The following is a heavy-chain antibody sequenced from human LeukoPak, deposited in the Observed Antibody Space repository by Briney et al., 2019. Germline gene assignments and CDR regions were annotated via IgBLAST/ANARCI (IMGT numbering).Heavy chain of an antibody. D-gene: IGHD2-21*01. CDR1: GFTISNYG. CDR2: ISGSGGTT. Sequence: PGGSLRLSCAASGFTISNYGMSWVRQAPGEGLEWVSGISGSGGTTYYADSVKGRFTISRDTSKNTLYLQMNSLRAEDTAVYYCARGIAVGGHYHKRPTAFDYWGQGTLVTVSS. V-gene: IGHV3-23*01. J-gene: IGHJ4*02. CDR3: ARGIAVGGHYHKRPTAFDY.